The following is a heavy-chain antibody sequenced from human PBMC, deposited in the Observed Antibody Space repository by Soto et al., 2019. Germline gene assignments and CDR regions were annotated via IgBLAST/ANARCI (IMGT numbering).Heavy chain of an antibody. CDR3: ARSVRQWLVV. V-gene: IGHV4-59*08. Sequence: QVQLQESGPGLVKPSETLSLTCTVSGGFISSYYWSWIRQPPGKGLEWIGYIYYSGSTNYNPSLKSRVTISVDTSKNQFSLKLSSVTAADTAVYYCARSVRQWLVVWGQGTLVTVSS. J-gene: IGHJ4*02. D-gene: IGHD6-19*01. CDR1: GGFISSYY. CDR2: IYYSGST.